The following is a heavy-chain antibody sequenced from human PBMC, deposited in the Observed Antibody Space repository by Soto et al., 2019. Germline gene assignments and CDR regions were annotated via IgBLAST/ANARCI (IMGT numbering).Heavy chain of an antibody. CDR1: GFIFRRYW. Sequence: GGSLRLSCSASGFIFRRYWMAWVRQAPGKGLEWVATIKLDGREKNYLDSVEGRFTISRDDVDNSLYLQMNSLRAEDTAVYYCARALALGAFDIWGQGTMVTVSS. CDR3: ARALALGAFDI. CDR2: IKLDGREK. D-gene: IGHD2-15*01. J-gene: IGHJ3*02. V-gene: IGHV3-7*01.